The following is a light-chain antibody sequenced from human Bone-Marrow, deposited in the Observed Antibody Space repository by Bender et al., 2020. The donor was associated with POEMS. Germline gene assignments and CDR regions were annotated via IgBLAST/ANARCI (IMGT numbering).Light chain of an antibody. CDR3: CSYAGTSTFV. CDR2: EGS. J-gene: IGLJ2*01. CDR1: SSDVGNYNL. V-gene: IGLV2-23*03. Sequence: QSALTQPASVSGSPGQSITISCTGTSSDVGNYNLVSWYQQHPGKAPKLMIYEGSTRTSGVSDRFSGYKSGNTASLTISGLQAEDEANYYCCSYAGTSTFVFGGGTKVTVL.